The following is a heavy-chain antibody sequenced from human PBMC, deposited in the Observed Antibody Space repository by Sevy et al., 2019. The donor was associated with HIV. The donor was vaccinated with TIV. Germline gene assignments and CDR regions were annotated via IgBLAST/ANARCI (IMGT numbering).Heavy chain of an antibody. J-gene: IGHJ4*02. Sequence: GGSLRLSCAASGFTFSSYAMSWVRQAPGKGLEWVSAISGSGGSTYYADSVKGRFTISRDNSKNTLYLQMNSLRAEDTAVYYCAKAPNDYYGSGREGYYFDYWGQGTLVTVSS. CDR1: GFTFSSYA. D-gene: IGHD3-10*01. CDR2: ISGSGGST. V-gene: IGHV3-23*01. CDR3: AKAPNDYYGSGREGYYFDY.